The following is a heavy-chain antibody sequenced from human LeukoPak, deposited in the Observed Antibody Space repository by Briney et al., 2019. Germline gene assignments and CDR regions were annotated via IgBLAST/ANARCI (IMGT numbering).Heavy chain of an antibody. Sequence: PGGSLRLSCTASRLSFSNHWMTWVRQPPGKGLEWVANIKEDGSGKYFVDSEKGRFSISIDNAKNSIYLQMNSLRAEDTAMYYCAEYSGTYGWLDPWGQGTLVTVSS. CDR3: AEYSGTYGWLDP. V-gene: IGHV3-7*01. CDR1: RLSFSNHW. CDR2: IKEDGSGK. D-gene: IGHD1-26*01. J-gene: IGHJ5*02.